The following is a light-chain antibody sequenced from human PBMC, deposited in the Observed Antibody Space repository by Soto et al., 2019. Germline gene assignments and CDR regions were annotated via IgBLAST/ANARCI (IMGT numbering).Light chain of an antibody. CDR2: RAS. V-gene: IGKV3-15*01. CDR3: QQYQNLWT. Sequence: IQMTQYPATLSVSPGERATLSCRASKTIYSNVAWYQQRPGPAPRLLIYRASARATGIPARFSGSGSGTEFTLTSGSLQSEDSAVYYCQQYQNLWTFGQGTKVEIK. CDR1: KTIYSN. J-gene: IGKJ1*01.